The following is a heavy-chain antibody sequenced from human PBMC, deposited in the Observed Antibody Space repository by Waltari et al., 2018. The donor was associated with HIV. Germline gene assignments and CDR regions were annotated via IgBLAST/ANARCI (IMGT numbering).Heavy chain of an antibody. V-gene: IGHV4-61*02. CDR3: ARTDDWYFDL. Sequence: QVQLQESGPGLVKPSQTLSLNCIDSGGSTSSGSYYWSWIRQPAGKGLEWVGRIYTSGNTNYNPSLKSRVTISLDTSRNQFSLKLSSVTAADTAVYYCARTDDWYFDLWGRGTLVTVSS. J-gene: IGHJ2*01. CDR2: IYTSGNT. CDR1: GGSTSSGSYY.